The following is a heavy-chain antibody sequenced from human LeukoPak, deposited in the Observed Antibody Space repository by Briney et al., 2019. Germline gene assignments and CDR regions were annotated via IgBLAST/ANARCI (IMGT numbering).Heavy chain of an antibody. CDR3: FGYDSSGYYGVDY. D-gene: IGHD3-22*01. Sequence: SETLSLTCAVYGGSFSGYYWSWIRQPPGKGLEWIGEINHSGSTNYIPSLESRVTLSVDTSKNQFSLNLNSVTAADTAVYYCFGYDSSGYYGVDYWGQGTLVTVSS. J-gene: IGHJ4*02. CDR1: GGSFSGYY. CDR2: INHSGST. V-gene: IGHV4-34*01.